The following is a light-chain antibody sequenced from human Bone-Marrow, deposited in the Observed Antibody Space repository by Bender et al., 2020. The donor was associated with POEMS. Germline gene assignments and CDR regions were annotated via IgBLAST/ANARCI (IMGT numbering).Light chain of an antibody. CDR3: CSFVGGVV. Sequence: QSALTQPASVSGSPGQSITISCSGTTTDVGGYNRVSWYQHHPGKAPKLIIYDDGSPPSGVCNRVSASRSGDTASLTIAGLQAEDEADYYCCSFVGGVVFGGGTKVTVL. CDR2: DDG. CDR1: TTDVGGYNR. V-gene: IGLV2-23*01. J-gene: IGLJ3*02.